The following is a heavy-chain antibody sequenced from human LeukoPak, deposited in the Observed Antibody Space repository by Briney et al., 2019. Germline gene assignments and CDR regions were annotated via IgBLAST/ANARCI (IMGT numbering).Heavy chain of an antibody. V-gene: IGHV3-66*01. Sequence: PGGSLRLSCAASGFTFPAYAMSWVRQAPGKGLEWVSVIYSGGSTYYADSVKGRFTISRDNSKNTLYLQMNSLRAEDTAVYYCASIDYYDSSFGYWGQGTLVTVSS. CDR1: GFTFPAYA. CDR3: ASIDYYDSSFGY. J-gene: IGHJ4*02. D-gene: IGHD3-22*01. CDR2: IYSGGST.